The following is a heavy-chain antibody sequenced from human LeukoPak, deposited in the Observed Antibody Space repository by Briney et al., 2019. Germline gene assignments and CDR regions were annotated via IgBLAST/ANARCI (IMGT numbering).Heavy chain of an antibody. D-gene: IGHD3-22*01. CDR2: ISGSGLTT. Sequence: GGSLRLSCAASGFTFSGYAMSWVRQAPGKGLEWVPGISGSGLTTYYADSVKGRFTISRDNSKNTLYLQMNSLRAEDTAVYYCAKGYLYDSSAYYFDYWGQGTLVTVSS. CDR1: GFTFSGYA. CDR3: AKGYLYDSSAYYFDY. V-gene: IGHV3-23*01. J-gene: IGHJ4*02.